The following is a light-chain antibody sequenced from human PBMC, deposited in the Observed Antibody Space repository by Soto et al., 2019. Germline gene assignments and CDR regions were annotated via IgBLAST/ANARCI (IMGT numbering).Light chain of an antibody. CDR3: QQYGSSPT. CDR1: QSVSSSY. V-gene: IGKV3-20*01. CDR2: GAS. Sequence: EIGLTQSPATLSVSPGERATLSCRASQSVSSSYLALYQQKPGQAPRLLIYGASSRATGIPDRFSGSGSGTDFTLTISRLEPEDFAVYYCQQYGSSPTFGQGTKVDI. J-gene: IGKJ1*01.